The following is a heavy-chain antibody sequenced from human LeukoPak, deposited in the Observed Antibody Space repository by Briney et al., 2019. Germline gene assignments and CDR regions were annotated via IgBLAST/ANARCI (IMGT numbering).Heavy chain of an antibody. Sequence: SETLSLTCTVSGHSISSRYYWGWIRQSPGKGLEWIGSIYHTGSTYYNPSLKSRLTISIDTSKNQFSLKLRSVTAADTAVYYCARDLSMIQGIIVGRNWFDPWGQGTLVTVSS. D-gene: IGHD3-10*01. J-gene: IGHJ5*02. V-gene: IGHV4-38-2*02. CDR3: ARDLSMIQGIIVGRNWFDP. CDR1: GHSISSRYY. CDR2: IYHTGST.